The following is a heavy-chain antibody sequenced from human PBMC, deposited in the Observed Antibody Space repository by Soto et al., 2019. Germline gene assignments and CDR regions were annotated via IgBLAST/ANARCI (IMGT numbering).Heavy chain of an antibody. CDR2: INHSGST. D-gene: IGHD4-17*01. CDR1: GGSFSGYY. J-gene: IGHJ4*02. CDR3: ARGFYGDYARQSFDY. Sequence: ASETLSLTCAVYGGSFSGYYWSWIRQPPGKGLEWIGEINHSGSTNYNPSLKSRVTISVDTSKNQFSLKLSSVTAADTAVYYCARGFYGDYARQSFDYWGQGTLVTVSS. V-gene: IGHV4-34*01.